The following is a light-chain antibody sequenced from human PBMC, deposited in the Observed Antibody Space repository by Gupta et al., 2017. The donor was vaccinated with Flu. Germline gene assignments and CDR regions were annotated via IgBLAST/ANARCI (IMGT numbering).Light chain of an antibody. CDR2: AAS. CDR1: QEISSW. Sequence: IQMTQSPSSVSASVGYRVTITCRASQEISSWFAWYQQKPGKAPKLLIYAASNWQSGVPSRFSGSGCGTDLSLTISSRQQEDFGAYFCQQATSIPPFTFGRGTKVDIK. V-gene: IGKV1-12*01. CDR3: QQATSIPPFT. J-gene: IGKJ3*01.